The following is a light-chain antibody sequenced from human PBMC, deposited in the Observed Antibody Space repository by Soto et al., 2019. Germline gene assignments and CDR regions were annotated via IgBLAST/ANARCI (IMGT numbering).Light chain of an antibody. V-gene: IGLV1-36*01. CDR3: AAWDDSLNGPV. Sequence: QSVLTQPPSVSAAPRQRVTISCSGSSSNIENNAVNWYQQLPGKAPKLLIYYDDLLPSGVSDRFSGSKSGTSASLAISGLQSEDEADYYCAAWDDSLNGPVFGGGTQLTVL. CDR1: SSNIENNA. CDR2: YDD. J-gene: IGLJ2*01.